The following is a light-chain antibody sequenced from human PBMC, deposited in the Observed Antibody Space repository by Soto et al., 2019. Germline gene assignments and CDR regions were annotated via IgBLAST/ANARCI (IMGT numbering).Light chain of an antibody. CDR2: DAS. CDR3: QQYSVYST. J-gene: IGKJ1*01. CDR1: QSISSW. Sequence: QMTTSPATLSSSVGYRVPITCRASQSISSWLAWYQQKPGKAPKLLIYDASSLESGAQSRFSGSGSGTEFTLTISSPQPDDFATYYCQQYSVYSTFGQGTKVDNK. V-gene: IGKV1-5*01.